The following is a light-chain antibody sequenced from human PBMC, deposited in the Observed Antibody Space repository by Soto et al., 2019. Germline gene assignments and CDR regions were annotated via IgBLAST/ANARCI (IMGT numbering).Light chain of an antibody. CDR2: AAS. V-gene: IGKV1-39*01. CDR3: QQYNSNPWT. CDR1: QSISSY. Sequence: DTQNTQSPSSLSASVGDRDTITCRSRQSISSYLDWYQQKPGKAPKLLIYAASSLQCGVPSRFSGSGSGTDFTLTISSLQPEDVAAYYCQQYNSNPWTVGQGTKVDIK. J-gene: IGKJ1*01.